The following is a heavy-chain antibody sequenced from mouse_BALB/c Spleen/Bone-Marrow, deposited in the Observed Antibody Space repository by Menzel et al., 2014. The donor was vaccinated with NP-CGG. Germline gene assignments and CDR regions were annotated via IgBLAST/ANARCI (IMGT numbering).Heavy chain of an antibody. CDR3: SRGRRDALDY. CDR2: INPSNGGT. J-gene: IGHJ4*01. V-gene: IGHV1S81*02. Sequence: QVQLQQSGAELVKPGASVKSSCKASGYTFTSYYMYWVKQRPGQGLEWFGEINPSNGGTNFNEKFKNKATLTVDKSSSTAYMQLSSLTSEDSAVYYCSRGRRDALDYWGQGTSVTVPS. CDR1: GYTFTSYY.